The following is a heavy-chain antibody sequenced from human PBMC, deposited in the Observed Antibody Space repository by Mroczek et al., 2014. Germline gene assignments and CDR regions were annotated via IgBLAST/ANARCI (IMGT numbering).Heavy chain of an antibody. CDR3: ASRDYDILTGIDY. Sequence: QVQLQQWGAGLLKPSETLSLTCAVYGGSFSGYYWSWIRQPPGKGLEWIGEINHSGSTNYNPSLKSRVTISVDTSKNQFSLKLSSVTAADTAVYYCASRDYDILTGIDYWGQGTLVTVSS. V-gene: IGHV4-34*01. CDR1: GGSFSGYY. CDR2: INHSGST. D-gene: IGHD3-9*01. J-gene: IGHJ4*02.